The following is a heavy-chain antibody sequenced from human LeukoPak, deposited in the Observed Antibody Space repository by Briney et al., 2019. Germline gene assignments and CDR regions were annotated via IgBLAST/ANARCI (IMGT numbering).Heavy chain of an antibody. V-gene: IGHV4-34*01. CDR3: ARGWLVVYDY. CDR2: INHSGST. CDR1: GGSFSGYY. J-gene: IGHJ4*02. Sequence: PSETLSLTCAVYGGSFSGYYWSWIRQPPGKGLEWIGEINHSGSTNYNPSLKSRVTISVDTSKNQFSLKLSSVTAADTAVYYCARGWLVVYDYWGQGTLVTVSS. D-gene: IGHD2-15*01.